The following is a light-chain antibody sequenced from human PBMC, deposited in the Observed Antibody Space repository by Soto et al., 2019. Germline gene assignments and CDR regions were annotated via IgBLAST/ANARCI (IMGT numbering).Light chain of an antibody. CDR3: SSYTSSSTRV. CDR2: EVS. CDR1: SSDVGGYNY. V-gene: IGLV2-14*01. J-gene: IGLJ1*01. Sequence: QSALTQPASVSGSPGQSITISCTGTSSDVGGYNYVSWYQQRPGKAPKLMIYEVSNRPSGVSNRFSGSKSGNTASLTISGLQAEDEADYYCSSYTSSSTRVFGTGTKV.